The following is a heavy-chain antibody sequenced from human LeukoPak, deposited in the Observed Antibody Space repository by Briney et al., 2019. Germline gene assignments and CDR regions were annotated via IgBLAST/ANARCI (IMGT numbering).Heavy chain of an antibody. CDR2: IRSDGSGT. J-gene: IGHJ5*02. CDR3: ARGGGGYDP. D-gene: IGHD3-16*01. V-gene: IGHV3-74*01. Sequence: PGGSLRHSCAASGFTFSNYWMYWVRQPPGEGLVWVSHIRSDGSGTTYADSVKGRFTISRDNAKNTLYLQMNSLRVEDTAVYYCARGGGGYDPWGQGTLVTVSS. CDR1: GFTFSNYW.